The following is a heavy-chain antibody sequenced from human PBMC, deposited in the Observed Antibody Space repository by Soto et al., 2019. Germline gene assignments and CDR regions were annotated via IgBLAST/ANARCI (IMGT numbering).Heavy chain of an antibody. CDR1: GYIFVNYG. V-gene: IGHV1-18*01. J-gene: IGHJ6*02. D-gene: IGHD3-16*01. CDR2: ISPYTGNT. CDR3: VMVDNYVTPTPQDV. Sequence: QVQLVQSGDEVKKPGASVKVSCKASGYIFVNYGIAWVRQAPGQGLEWMGWISPYTGNTHSATKVQGRLTMTTDTSTSTAFMDLGSLTSDDTAVYYCVMVDNYVTPTPQDVWGQGTTVTVSS.